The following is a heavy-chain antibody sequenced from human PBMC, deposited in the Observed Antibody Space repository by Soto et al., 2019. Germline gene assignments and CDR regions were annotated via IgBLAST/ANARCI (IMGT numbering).Heavy chain of an antibody. CDR3: ARDVRYCSSTSCYNCFDP. CDR1: GGSISSYY. J-gene: IGHJ5*02. V-gene: IGHV4-59*01. Sequence: SETLSLTCTVSGGSISSYYWSWIRQPPGKGLEWIGYIYYSGSTNYNPSLKSRVTISVDTSKNQFSLKLSSVTAADTAVYYCARDVRYCSSTSCYNCFDPWGQGTLVTVSS. CDR2: IYYSGST. D-gene: IGHD2-2*01.